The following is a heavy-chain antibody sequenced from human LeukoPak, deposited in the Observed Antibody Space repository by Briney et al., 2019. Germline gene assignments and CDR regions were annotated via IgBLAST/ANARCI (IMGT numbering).Heavy chain of an antibody. D-gene: IGHD3-16*01. V-gene: IGHV3-21*01. CDR1: GFTFSSYS. Sequence: PGGSLRLSCAASGFTFSSYSMNWVRQAPGKGLEWVSSISSSSSYIYYADSVKGRFTISRDNAKNSLYLQMNNLGAEDTAVYYCARDNDRKDDSWGQGTLVTVSS. J-gene: IGHJ5*02. CDR2: ISSSSSYI. CDR3: ARDNDRKDDS.